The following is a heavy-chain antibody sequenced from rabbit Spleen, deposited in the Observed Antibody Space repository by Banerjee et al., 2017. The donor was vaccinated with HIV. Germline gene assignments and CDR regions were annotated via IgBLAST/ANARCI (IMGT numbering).Heavy chain of an antibody. CDR2: IDPVFGST. CDR1: GFSFSSYY. V-gene: IGHV1S7*01. J-gene: IGHJ4*01. Sequence: QSLEESGGDLVKPGASLTLACTASGFSFSSYYMSWVRQAPGKGLEWIGYIDPVFGSTYYASWVNGRFTISSHNAQNTLYLQLNSLTAADTATYFCARGGGLWGQGTLVTVS. CDR3: ARGGGL.